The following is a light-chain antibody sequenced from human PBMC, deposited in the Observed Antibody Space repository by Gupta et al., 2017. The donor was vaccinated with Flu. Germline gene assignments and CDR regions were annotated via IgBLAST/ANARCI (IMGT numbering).Light chain of an antibody. J-gene: IGKJ2*01. Sequence: TQMTQSPSSLSASVGDRVTITCLASQAIKNYLNWYQQKPGQAPKLLIYDASNLEAGVPSRFSGSGSGTHFTVTISRLQPEDAATYFCQQYDELPPTFGQGTKVQIK. CDR2: DAS. CDR3: QQYDELPPT. V-gene: IGKV1-33*01. CDR1: QAIKNY.